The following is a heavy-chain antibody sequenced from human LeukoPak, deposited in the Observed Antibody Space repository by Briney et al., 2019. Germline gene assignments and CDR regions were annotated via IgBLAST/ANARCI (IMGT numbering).Heavy chain of an antibody. J-gene: IGHJ4*02. CDR1: GGSIRTNGYY. V-gene: IGHV4-39*07. CDR2: LHHSGST. CDR3: ARAPLAAAGIVPHFDY. Sequence: NPSETLSLTCSVSGGSIRTNGYYWGWIRQPPGKGLEWIGSLHHSGSTYNNPSLKSRVTISVDRSKNQFSLKLSSVTAADTAVYYCARAPLAAAGIVPHFDYWGQGTLVTVSS. D-gene: IGHD6-13*01.